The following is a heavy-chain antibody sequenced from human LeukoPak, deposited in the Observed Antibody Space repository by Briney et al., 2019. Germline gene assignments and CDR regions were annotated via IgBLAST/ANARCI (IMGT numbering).Heavy chain of an antibody. Sequence: GGSLRLSCAASGFTFDDYGMSWVRQAPGKGLEWVSGINWNGGSTGYADSVKGRFTISRDNAKNSLYLQMNSLRAEDTALHYCARDSRWLQKDYWGQGTLVTVSS. CDR2: INWNGGST. CDR3: ARDSRWLQKDY. CDR1: GFTFDDYG. J-gene: IGHJ4*02. V-gene: IGHV3-20*04. D-gene: IGHD5-24*01.